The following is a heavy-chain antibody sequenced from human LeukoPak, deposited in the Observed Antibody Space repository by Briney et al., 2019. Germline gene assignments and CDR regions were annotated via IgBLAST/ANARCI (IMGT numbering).Heavy chain of an antibody. CDR2: ISGSGGST. D-gene: IGHD3-9*01. CDR3: AKDRGYYDILTGQKTYFNY. J-gene: IGHJ4*02. V-gene: IGHV3-23*01. CDR1: GFTFSSYA. Sequence: SGGSLRLSCAASGFTFSSYAMSWVRQSPGKGLEWFSAISGSGGSTYYADSVKGRFTISRDNSKNTLYLQMNRLRAEDTAVYYCAKDRGYYDILTGQKTYFNYWGQGTLVTVSS.